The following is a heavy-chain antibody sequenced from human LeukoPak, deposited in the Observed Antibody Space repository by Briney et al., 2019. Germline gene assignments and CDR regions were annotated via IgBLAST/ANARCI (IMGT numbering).Heavy chain of an antibody. CDR2: IYYTGTT. CDR1: VGSINSYY. J-gene: IGHJ4*02. CDR3: ARARGISAAVHY. D-gene: IGHD6-13*01. V-gene: IGHV4-59*01. Sequence: SETLSLTCSVSVGSINSYYWTWIRQPPGKGLEWIGYIYYTGTTNYNPSLESRVTMSVDTSKNQFSLKLSSVTAADTAVYYCARARGISAAVHYWGQGTLVTVSS.